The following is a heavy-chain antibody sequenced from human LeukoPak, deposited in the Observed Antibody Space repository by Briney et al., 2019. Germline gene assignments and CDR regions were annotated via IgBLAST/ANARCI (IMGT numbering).Heavy chain of an antibody. CDR1: GYTFTSYG. V-gene: IGHV1-18*01. J-gene: IGHJ4*02. CDR3: ARIPADYDILTGYYRPYFDY. Sequence: ASVKVSCKASGYTFTSYGISWVRQAPGQGLEWMGWISAYNGNTNYAQKLQGRVTMTTDTSTSTAYMELRSLRFDDTAVYYCARIPADYDILTGYYRPYFDYWGQGTLVTVSS. D-gene: IGHD3-9*01. CDR2: ISAYNGNT.